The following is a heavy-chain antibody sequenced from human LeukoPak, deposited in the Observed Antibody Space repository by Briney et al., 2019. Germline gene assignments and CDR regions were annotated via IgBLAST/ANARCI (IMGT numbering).Heavy chain of an antibody. V-gene: IGHV4-59*01. J-gene: IGHJ3*02. Sequence: SETLSLTCAVPGGSISSYYWSWIRQPPGKGLEWIGYIYYSGSTNYNPSLKSRVTISVDTSKNQFSMKLSSVTAADTAVYYCARDGGGACTGCPHDAFDIWGQGAMVTVSS. CDR3: ARDGGGACTGCPHDAFDI. CDR2: IYYSGST. CDR1: GGSISSYY. D-gene: IGHD2-8*02.